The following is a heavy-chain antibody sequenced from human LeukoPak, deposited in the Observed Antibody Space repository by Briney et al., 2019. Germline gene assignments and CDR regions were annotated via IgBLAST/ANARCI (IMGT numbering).Heavy chain of an antibody. CDR1: GVSFSGYY. J-gene: IGHJ5*02. CDR2: INQSGST. D-gene: IGHD3-3*01. CDR3: ARDGYDFPGRWFDP. V-gene: IGHV4-34*01. Sequence: SETLSLACAVYGVSFSGYYWSWIRQPPGKGLEWIGEINQSGSTNYNPSLKSRVTISVDTSKNQFSLNLSTVTAADTAVYYCARDGYDFPGRWFDPWGQGTLVTVSS.